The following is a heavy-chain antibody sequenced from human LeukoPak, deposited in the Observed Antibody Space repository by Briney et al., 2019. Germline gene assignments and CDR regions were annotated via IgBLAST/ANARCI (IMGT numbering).Heavy chain of an antibody. V-gene: IGHV4-59*01. Sequence: PSETLSLTCTGSGGSIRSYYWSWIRQPPGKGLEWIGYIYYSGSTNYNPSLKSRVSISVDTSKNQFSLKLSSVTAADTAVYYRARTGSTVTMLYPFDHWGQGTLVTVSS. CDR3: ARTGSTVTMLYPFDH. D-gene: IGHD4-17*01. CDR1: GGSIRSYY. J-gene: IGHJ4*02. CDR2: IYYSGST.